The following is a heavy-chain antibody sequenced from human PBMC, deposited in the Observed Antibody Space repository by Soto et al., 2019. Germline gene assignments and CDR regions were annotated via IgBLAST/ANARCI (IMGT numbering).Heavy chain of an antibody. CDR2: ISWDGGST. CDR1: GFTFDDYA. Sequence: GGSLRLSCAASGFTFDDYAMHWVRQAPGKGLEWVSLISWDGGSTYYADSVKGRFNISRDNSKNSLYLQMNSLRAEDTALYYCAKDISLHNAPWDNGGNYYYGMDVWGQGTTVTVSS. D-gene: IGHD2-15*01. V-gene: IGHV3-43D*03. CDR3: AKDISLHNAPWDNGGNYYYGMDV. J-gene: IGHJ6*02.